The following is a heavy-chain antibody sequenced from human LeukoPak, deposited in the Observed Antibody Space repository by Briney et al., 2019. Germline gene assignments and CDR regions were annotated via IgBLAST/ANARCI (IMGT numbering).Heavy chain of an antibody. V-gene: IGHV4-59*08. CDR2: IYYSGRT. Sequence: TLSLTCTVSGGSISSYYWSWIRQPPGKGLDWIGYIYYSGRTNYNPSLKSRVTISIDTSKNQFSLKLSSVTAADTAVYYCARSGSYSSGYDGDYWSQGTLVTVSS. J-gene: IGHJ4*02. CDR3: ARSGSYSSGYDGDY. CDR1: GGSISSYY. D-gene: IGHD3-22*01.